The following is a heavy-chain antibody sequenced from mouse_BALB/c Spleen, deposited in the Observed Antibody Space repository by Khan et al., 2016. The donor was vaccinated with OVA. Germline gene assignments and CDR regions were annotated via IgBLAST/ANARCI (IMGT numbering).Heavy chain of an antibody. CDR2: INPDNAGT. CDR3: AREASSWDFSFPY. J-gene: IGHJ3*01. CDR1: GYTFTNYV. D-gene: IGHD4-1*01. Sequence: VQLQQPGPELVEPGASVKMSCKASGYTFTNYVIHWVKQKPGQGLEWIGYINPDNAGTRYNEKFKGKATLTSDISSTSAYMELLSLTSEDSRVYYWAREASSWDFSFPYWGQGTLVTVSA. V-gene: IGHV1S136*01.